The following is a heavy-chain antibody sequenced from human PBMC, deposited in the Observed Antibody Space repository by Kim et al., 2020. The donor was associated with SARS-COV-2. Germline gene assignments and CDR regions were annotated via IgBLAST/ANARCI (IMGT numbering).Heavy chain of an antibody. Sequence: SETLSLTCTVSGGSVSSGSYYWSWIRQPPGKGLEWIGYIYYSGSTNYNPSLKSRVTISVDTSKNQFSLKLSSVTAADTAVYYCARYGRGYDFYYYYGMDVWGQGTTVTVSS. CDR3: ARYGRGYDFYYYYGMDV. CDR1: GGSVSSGSYY. J-gene: IGHJ6*02. V-gene: IGHV4-61*01. CDR2: IYYSGST. D-gene: IGHD5-12*01.